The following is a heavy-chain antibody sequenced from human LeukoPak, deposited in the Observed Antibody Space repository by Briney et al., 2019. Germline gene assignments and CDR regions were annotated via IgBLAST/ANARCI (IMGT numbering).Heavy chain of an antibody. CDR1: GFTFSSYA. CDR3: ASPSSWEAFDI. V-gene: IGHV3-30-3*01. J-gene: IGHJ3*02. CDR2: ISYDGSNK. Sequence: PGGSLRLSCAASGFTFSSYAMHWVRQAPGKGLEWVAVISYDGSNKYYADSVKGRFTISRDNSKNTLYLQMNSLRAEDTAVYYCASPSSWEAFDIWGQGTMVTVSS. D-gene: IGHD6-13*01.